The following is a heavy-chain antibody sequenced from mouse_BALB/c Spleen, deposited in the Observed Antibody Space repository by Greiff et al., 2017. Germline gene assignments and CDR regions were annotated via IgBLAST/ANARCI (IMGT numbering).Heavy chain of an antibody. Sequence: VQLQQSGPGLVAPSQSLSITCTVSGFSLTSYDISWIRQPPGKGLEWLGVIWTGGGTNYNSAFMSRLSISKDNSKSQVFLKMNSLQTDDTAIYYCVRGTATHAMDYWGQGTSVTVSS. CDR3: VRGTATHAMDY. J-gene: IGHJ4*01. CDR2: IWTGGGT. D-gene: IGHD1-2*01. V-gene: IGHV2-9-2*01. CDR1: GFSLTSYD.